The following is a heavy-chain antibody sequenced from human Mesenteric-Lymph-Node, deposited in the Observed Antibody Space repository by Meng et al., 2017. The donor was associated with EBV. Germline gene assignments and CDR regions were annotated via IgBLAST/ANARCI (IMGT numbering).Heavy chain of an antibody. CDR2: INPSGGT. CDR1: GGSFGGSF. V-gene: IGHV4-34*02. D-gene: IGHD6-13*01. Sequence: QVQITQWAGGFLEPPETLSPTCGAFGGSFGGSFWSGIRQPPGKGLEWIGEINPSGGTNYSPSLKSRVTISLDTYKNQFSLKLSSVTAADTAVYYCARSTRGYSSSWFDYWSQGTLVTVSS. J-gene: IGHJ4*02. CDR3: ARSTRGYSSSWFDY.